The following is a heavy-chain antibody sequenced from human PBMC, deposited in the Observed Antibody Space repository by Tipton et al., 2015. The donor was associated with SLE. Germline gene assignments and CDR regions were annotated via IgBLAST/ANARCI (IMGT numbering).Heavy chain of an antibody. D-gene: IGHD3-3*01. J-gene: IGHJ6*02. Sequence: LRLSCAVYGGSFSGYYWSWIRQPPGKGLEWIGEINHSGSTNYNPSLKSRVTISVDTSKNQFSLKLSSVTAADTAVYYCARARITIFGVVIYYYYGMDVWGQGTTVTVSS. CDR2: INHSGST. V-gene: IGHV4-34*01. CDR3: ARARITIFGVVIYYYYGMDV. CDR1: GGSFSGYY.